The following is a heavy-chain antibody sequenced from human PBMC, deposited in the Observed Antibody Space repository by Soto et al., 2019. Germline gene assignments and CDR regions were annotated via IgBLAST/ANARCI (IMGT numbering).Heavy chain of an antibody. CDR2: IYWNDDK. CDR1: GFSLSTSGEG. D-gene: IGHD2-15*01. CDR3: THRRCGGGSCYNVFDI. V-gene: IGHV2-5*06. Sequence: QITLKESGPTLVQPTQTLTLTCTFSGFSLSTSGEGVGWIRQPPGKALEWLALIYWNDDKRYGPSLKSRLTITKDTSKNQVVLTMTSLDPVYTATYFCTHRRCGGGSCYNVFDIWGQGAMVTVSS. J-gene: IGHJ3*02.